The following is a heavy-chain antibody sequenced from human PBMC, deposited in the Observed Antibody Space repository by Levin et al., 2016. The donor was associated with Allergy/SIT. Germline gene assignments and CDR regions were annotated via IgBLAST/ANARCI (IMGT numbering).Heavy chain of an antibody. CDR2: IFDGGSA. Sequence: SETLSLTCSVSGDSIGSGGYFWNWIRQRPGKGLEWIGTIFDGGSAYYNPSLKSRGSISVDTSKNQFSLKLTSVTAADTAIYFCARGARVVTAFTPWGQGTLVTVSS. CDR3: ARGARVVTAFTP. V-gene: IGHV4-31*03. J-gene: IGHJ5*02. D-gene: IGHD2-21*02. CDR1: GDSIGSGGYF.